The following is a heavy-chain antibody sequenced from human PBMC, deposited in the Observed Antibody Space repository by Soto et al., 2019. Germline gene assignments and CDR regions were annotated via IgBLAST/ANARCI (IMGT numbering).Heavy chain of an antibody. J-gene: IGHJ4*02. CDR2: FDPEDGET. D-gene: IGHD4-17*01. CDR3: ATGDWTTVSVLPYFDY. V-gene: IGHV1-24*01. CDR1: GYTLTELS. Sequence: ASVKVSCKVSGYTLTELSMHWVRQAPGKGLEWMGGFDPEDGETIYAQKFQGRVTMTEDTSTDTAYMELSSLRSEDTTVYYCATGDWTTVSVLPYFDYWGQGTLVPVSS.